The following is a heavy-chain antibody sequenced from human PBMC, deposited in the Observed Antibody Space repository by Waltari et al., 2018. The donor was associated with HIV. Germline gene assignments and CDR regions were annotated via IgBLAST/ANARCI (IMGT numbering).Heavy chain of an antibody. Sequence: HLQESGPGLVKPSETLSLTCSVSGASIISSSYYWAWIRPPPGKGLEWLGARYYSGTAYYNPSVKSRVSASLDASKNELSLKLTSVTATDTALYYCARLRFHSLYYFDSWGPGILVTISS. J-gene: IGHJ4*02. CDR2: RYYSGTA. D-gene: IGHD3-16*01. CDR3: ARLRFHSLYYFDS. V-gene: IGHV4-39*01. CDR1: GASIISSSYY.